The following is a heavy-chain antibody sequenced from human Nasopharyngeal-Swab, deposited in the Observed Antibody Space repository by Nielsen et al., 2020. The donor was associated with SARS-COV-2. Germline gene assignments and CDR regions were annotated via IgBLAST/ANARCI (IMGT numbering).Heavy chain of an antibody. D-gene: IGHD3-10*01. CDR1: GFTFINAW. J-gene: IGHJ6*02. V-gene: IGHV3-23*01. CDR2: ISGSGGST. CDR3: AKDPGGPYYYYGMDV. Sequence: GESLKISCAASGFTFINAWMNWVRQAPGNGLEWVSAISGSGGSTYYADSVKGRFTISRDNSKNTLYLQMNSLRAEDTAVYYCAKDPGGPYYYYGMDVWGQGTTVTVSS.